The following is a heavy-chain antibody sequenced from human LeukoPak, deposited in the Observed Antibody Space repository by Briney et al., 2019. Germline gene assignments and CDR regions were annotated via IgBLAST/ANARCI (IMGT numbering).Heavy chain of an antibody. CDR1: GGSISSYY. V-gene: IGHV4-59*12. J-gene: IGHJ4*02. Sequence: SETLSLTCTVSGGSISSYYWSWIRQPPGKGLEWIGYIYYSGSTYYNPSLKSRVTISVDTSKNQFSLKLSSVTAADTAVYYCARGGYDSSGYYYFDYWGQGTLVTVSS. D-gene: IGHD3-22*01. CDR2: IYYSGST. CDR3: ARGGYDSSGYYYFDY.